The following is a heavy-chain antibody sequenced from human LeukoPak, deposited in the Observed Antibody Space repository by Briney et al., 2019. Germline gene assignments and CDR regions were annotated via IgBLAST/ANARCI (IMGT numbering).Heavy chain of an antibody. J-gene: IGHJ4*02. V-gene: IGHV1-2*02. D-gene: IGHD6-13*01. Sequence: GASVKVSCKASGYTFSGYFMHWVRQAPGQGLEWMGWINPNSGATNYAQKFQGRVTMTRDTSISTAYMELSRLRSDDTAVYYCARDQRSTHSSSWYARYFDYWGQGTLVTVSS. CDR2: INPNSGAT. CDR3: ARDQRSTHSSSWYARYFDY. CDR1: GYTFSGYF.